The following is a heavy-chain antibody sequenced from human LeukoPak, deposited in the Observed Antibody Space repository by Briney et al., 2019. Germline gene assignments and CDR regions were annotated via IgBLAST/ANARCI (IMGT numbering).Heavy chain of an antibody. CDR1: GGSISSYY. CDR3: ARSRYSSSNFDY. V-gene: IGHV4-59*01. Sequence: SETLSLTCTVSGGSISSYYWSWTRQPPGKGLEWIGYIYYSGSTNYNPSLKSRVTISVDTSKNQFSLKLSSVTAADTAVYYCARSRYSSSNFDYWGQGTLVTVSS. J-gene: IGHJ4*02. CDR2: IYYSGST. D-gene: IGHD6-13*01.